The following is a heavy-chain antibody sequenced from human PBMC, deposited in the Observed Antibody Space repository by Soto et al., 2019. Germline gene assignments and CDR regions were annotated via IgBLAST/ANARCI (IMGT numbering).Heavy chain of an antibody. J-gene: IGHJ4*02. V-gene: IGHV3-23*01. CDR1: GFTLSSYA. CDR2: LSSSGAGA. CDR3: AKSLLDYHLETIPDHPFDH. Sequence: PGGSLRLSCAASGFTLSSYAMSWVRQAPGKGLEWITSLSSSGAGAYYADSVKGRFTISRDNSRNTLFLQMNSLKAEDTAIYFCAKSLLDYHLETIPDHPFDHWGQGTLVTVSS. D-gene: IGHD3-10*01.